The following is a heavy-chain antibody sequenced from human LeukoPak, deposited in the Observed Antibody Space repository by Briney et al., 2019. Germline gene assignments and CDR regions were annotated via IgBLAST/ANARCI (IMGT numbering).Heavy chain of an antibody. CDR3: ASTRLVVVPAASYYYGMDV. Sequence: SETLSLTCAVSGGSISSGGYSWSWIRQPPGKGLEWIGYIYHSGSTYHNPSLKSRVTISVDRSKNQFSLKLSSVTAADTAVYYCASTRLVVVPAASYYYGMDVWGKGTTVTVSS. V-gene: IGHV4-30-2*01. J-gene: IGHJ6*04. CDR1: GGSISSGGYS. CDR2: IYHSGST. D-gene: IGHD2-2*01.